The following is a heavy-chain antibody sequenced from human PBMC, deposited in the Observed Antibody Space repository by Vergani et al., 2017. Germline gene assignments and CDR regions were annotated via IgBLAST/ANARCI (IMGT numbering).Heavy chain of an antibody. J-gene: IGHJ2*01. CDR3: ARSGDSSGYDYWYFDL. V-gene: IGHV1-69*13. CDR2: IIPIFGTA. Sequence: QVQLVQSGAEVKKPGSSVKVSCKASGVTFSSSAISWVRQAPGQGLEWMGMIIPIFGTANYAHKFQGRVTITADESTSTAYMELSSLRSEDTAVYYCARSGDSSGYDYWYFDLWGRGTLVTVSS. D-gene: IGHD3-22*01. CDR1: GVTFSSSA.